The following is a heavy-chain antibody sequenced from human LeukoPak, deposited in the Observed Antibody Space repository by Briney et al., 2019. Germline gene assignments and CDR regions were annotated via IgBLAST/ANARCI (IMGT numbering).Heavy chain of an antibody. CDR1: GDSISRYY. J-gene: IGHJ6*03. V-gene: IGHV4-59*01. CDR3: ARVGDYYYYYMDV. D-gene: IGHD4-17*01. CDR2: IYYSGST. Sequence: SETLSLTCTVSGDSISRYYWSWIRQSPGKGLEWIGDIYYSGSTDYNPSLKSRVTISVDTSKDQSSLKLSSVTAADTAVYYCARVGDYYYYYMDVWGKGTTVTVSS.